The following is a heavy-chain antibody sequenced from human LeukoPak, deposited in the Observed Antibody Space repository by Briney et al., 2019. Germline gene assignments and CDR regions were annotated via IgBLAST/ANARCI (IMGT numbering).Heavy chain of an antibody. CDR1: GGSISSSSYY. V-gene: IGHV4-39*07. CDR2: IYYSGST. Sequence: SETLSLTCTVSGGSISSSSYYWGWIRQPPGKGLEWIGSIYYSGSTYYNPSLKSRVTISVDTSKNQFSLKLSSVTAADTAVYYCARVPSIAAAGSWFDPWGQGTLVTISS. J-gene: IGHJ5*02. D-gene: IGHD6-13*01. CDR3: ARVPSIAAAGSWFDP.